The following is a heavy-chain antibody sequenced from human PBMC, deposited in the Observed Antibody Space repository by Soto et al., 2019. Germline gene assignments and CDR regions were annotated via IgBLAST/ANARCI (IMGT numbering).Heavy chain of an antibody. V-gene: IGHV1-3*01. J-gene: IGHJ4*02. CDR3: ARDVYGDEPFDY. CDR1: GYTFTNYA. D-gene: IGHD4-17*01. CDR2: INAGNGNT. Sequence: QVQLVQSGAEVKKPGASVKVSCKASGYTFTNYAMHWVRQAPGQRLEWMGWINAGNGNTKYSQKFQGRVTITRDTSATTAYMELSSLRSEDTAVYYCARDVYGDEPFDYWGQGTLVTVSS.